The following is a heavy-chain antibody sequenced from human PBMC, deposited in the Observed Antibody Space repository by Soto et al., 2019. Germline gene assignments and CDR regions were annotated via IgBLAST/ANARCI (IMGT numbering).Heavy chain of an antibody. CDR3: AKGSDYSNYGWTVYYFDY. CDR2: ISGSGGST. CDR1: GFTFSSYA. V-gene: IGHV3-23*01. Sequence: GGSLRLSCAASGFTFSSYAMSWVRQAPGKGLEWVSAISGSGGSTYYADSVKGRFTISRDNSKNTLYLQMNSLRAEDTAVYYCAKGSDYSNYGWTVYYFDYWGQGTLVTVSS. J-gene: IGHJ4*02. D-gene: IGHD4-4*01.